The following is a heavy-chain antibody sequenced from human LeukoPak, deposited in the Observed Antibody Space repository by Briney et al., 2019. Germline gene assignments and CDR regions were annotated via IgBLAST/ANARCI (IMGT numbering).Heavy chain of an antibody. CDR1: GGSISSFF. Sequence: SETLSLTCTVSGGSISSFFWSWIRQPPGKGLEWIGSMHYSGDTKYNPSLRSRVSLSIDTSKQQFSLQLNSVTPEDTAVYYCARDRDNYYDYWGQGTLVTVSS. D-gene: IGHD3-10*01. CDR3: ARDRDNYYDY. CDR2: MHYSGDT. V-gene: IGHV4-59*12. J-gene: IGHJ4*02.